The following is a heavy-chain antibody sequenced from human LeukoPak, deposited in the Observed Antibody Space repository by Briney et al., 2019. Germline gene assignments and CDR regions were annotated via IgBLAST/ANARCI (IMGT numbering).Heavy chain of an antibody. V-gene: IGHV3-21*01. D-gene: IGHD2-15*01. J-gene: IGHJ4*02. CDR3: ARVLETDCRGGSCYSGLDY. Sequence: GSLRLSCAASGFPFSSYNMNWVRQAPGRGLEWVSSISRTGSYIYYADSVKGRFTISRDNAQNSLYLQMNSLRVEDTAVYYCARVLETDCRGGSCYSGLDYWGQGTLVTVSS. CDR1: GFPFSSYN. CDR2: ISRTGSYI.